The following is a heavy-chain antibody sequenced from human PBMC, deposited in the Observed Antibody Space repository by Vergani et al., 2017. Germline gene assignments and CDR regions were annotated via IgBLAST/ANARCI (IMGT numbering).Heavy chain of an antibody. V-gene: IGHV1-46*03. CDR1: GYTFSHYY. D-gene: IGHD3-9*01. CDR2: IKPSGGHT. J-gene: IGHJ4*02. CDR3: ARGDYSSVTGYRY. Sequence: QVQVVQSGAEVKKSGASVKVSCKTSGYTFSHYYMHWVRQAPGQGLEWMGIIKPSGGHTNYAQKFQGRVTMSRDTSTSTVYMELSRLRSEDTAIYYCARGDYSSVTGYRYGGQGTLVTVSA.